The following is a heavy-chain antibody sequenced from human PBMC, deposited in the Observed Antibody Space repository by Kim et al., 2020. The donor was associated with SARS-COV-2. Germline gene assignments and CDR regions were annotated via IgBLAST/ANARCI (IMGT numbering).Heavy chain of an antibody. Sequence: GGSLRLSCAAYGFTFDDYAIHWVRQAPGKGLEWVSLISGDGDTTYYSDSVKGRFTISRDNSKNSLFLEMNRLRSEDTALYYCARAVARYFDHWGQGTPVT. D-gene: IGHD1-20*01. CDR3: ARAVARYFDH. J-gene: IGHJ4*02. V-gene: IGHV3-43*02. CDR2: ISGDGDTT. CDR1: GFTFDDYA.